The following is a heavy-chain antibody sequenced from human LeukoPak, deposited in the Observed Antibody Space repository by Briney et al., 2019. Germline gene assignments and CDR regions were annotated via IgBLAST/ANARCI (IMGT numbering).Heavy chain of an antibody. Sequence: SETLSLTCAVYGGSFSGYYWSWIRQPPGKGLEWIGEINHSGSTNYNPSLKSRVTISVNTSKNQFSLRLSSVTAADTAVYYCARPARFGMDVWGQGTTVTVSS. V-gene: IGHV4-34*01. J-gene: IGHJ6*02. CDR1: GGSFSGYY. CDR3: ARPARFGMDV. CDR2: INHSGST. D-gene: IGHD4-17*01.